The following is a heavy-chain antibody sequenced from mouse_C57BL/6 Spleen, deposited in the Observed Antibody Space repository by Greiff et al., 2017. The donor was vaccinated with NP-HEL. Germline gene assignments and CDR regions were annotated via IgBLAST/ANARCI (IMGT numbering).Heavy chain of an antibody. Sequence: EVQRVESGEGLVKPGGSLKLSCAASGFTFSSYAMSWVRQTPEKRLEWVAYISSGGDYIYYADTVKGRFTISRDNARNTLYLQMSSLKSEDTAMYYCTRDGGQLGIDYWGQGTTLTVSS. J-gene: IGHJ2*01. CDR1: GFTFSSYA. CDR3: TRDGGQLGIDY. CDR2: ISSGGDYI. V-gene: IGHV5-9-1*02. D-gene: IGHD4-1*02.